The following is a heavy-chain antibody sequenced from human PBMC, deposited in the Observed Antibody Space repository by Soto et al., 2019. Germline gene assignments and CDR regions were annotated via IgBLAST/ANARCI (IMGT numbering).Heavy chain of an antibody. D-gene: IGHD3-10*01. CDR1: GFTISPYG. V-gene: IGHV3-33*01. J-gene: IGHJ3*02. CDR2: IWYDGSYK. CDR3: ATLGTVRGIIEGVDAFDM. Sequence: QVQLVESGGGVVQPGRSLRLSCAASGFTISPYGMHWVRQAPGKGLEWVAVIWYDGSYKYYADSVKGRFTISRDNSKNRLYLQMNSLTVEDTAVYYCATLGTVRGIIEGVDAFDMWGQGTMVIVSS.